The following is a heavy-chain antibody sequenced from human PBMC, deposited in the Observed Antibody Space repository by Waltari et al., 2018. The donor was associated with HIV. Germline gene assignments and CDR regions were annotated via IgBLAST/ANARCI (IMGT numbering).Heavy chain of an antibody. CDR1: GFTVSGSW. Sequence: EVQLVESGGGLVQPGGSLRLSCAASGFTVSGSWMTWVRQAPGKGRGWEAKINQDENKRNYVDSVKGRYTISRDNAKNSLYLQMNSLTAAETAVYYCARDSNPAQGSVWYDAFDIWGQGTMVTVSS. J-gene: IGHJ3*02. CDR3: ARDSNPAQGSVWYDAFDI. CDR2: INQDENKR. V-gene: IGHV3-7*01. D-gene: IGHD6-13*01.